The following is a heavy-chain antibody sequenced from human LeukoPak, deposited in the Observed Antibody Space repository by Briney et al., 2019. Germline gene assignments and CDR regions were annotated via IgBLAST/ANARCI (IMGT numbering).Heavy chain of an antibody. V-gene: IGHV4-34*01. CDR1: GGSFSGYY. D-gene: IGHD6-19*01. CDR3: ARGGGIAVAVDY. CDR2: INHSGST. J-gene: IGHJ4*02. Sequence: PSETLSLTCAVYGGSFSGYYWSWIRQPPGKGLEWIGEINHSGSTNYNPSLKSRVTISVDTSKNQFTRKLSSVTAADTAVYYGARGGGIAVAVDYWGQGTLVTVSS.